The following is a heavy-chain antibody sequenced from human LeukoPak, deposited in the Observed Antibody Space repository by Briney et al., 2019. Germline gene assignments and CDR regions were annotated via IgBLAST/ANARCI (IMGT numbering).Heavy chain of an antibody. Sequence: GASVKVSCKVSGYTLTELPMHWVRQAPGKGLEWMGGFDPEDGEAIYAQKFQGRVTMTEDTSTDTAYMELSSLRSEDTAVYYCATDWGQQLDGGVVTAPANYYGMDVWGQGTTVTVSS. V-gene: IGHV1-24*01. CDR1: GYTLTELP. CDR3: ATDWGQQLDGGVVTAPANYYGMDV. D-gene: IGHD2-21*02. J-gene: IGHJ6*02. CDR2: FDPEDGEA.